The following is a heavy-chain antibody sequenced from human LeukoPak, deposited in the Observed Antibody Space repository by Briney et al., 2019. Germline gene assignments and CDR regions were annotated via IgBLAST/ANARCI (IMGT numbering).Heavy chain of an antibody. CDR3: AKTTAGYSSGRYPGWPIDY. V-gene: IGHV3-23*01. Sequence: GGSLRLSCAASGFTFRSYAIYWVRQAPGKGLEWVSGISGSGGDTYSADSVKGWFAISRDNSKNTVFLQMDSLRAEDTAVYYCAKTTAGYSSGRYPGWPIDYWGQGTLVTVSS. D-gene: IGHD6-19*01. CDR1: GFTFRSYA. J-gene: IGHJ4*02. CDR2: ISGSGGDT.